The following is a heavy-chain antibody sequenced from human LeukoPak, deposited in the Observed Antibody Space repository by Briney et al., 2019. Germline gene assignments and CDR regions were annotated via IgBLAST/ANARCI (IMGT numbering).Heavy chain of an antibody. CDR2: IKSKTDGETT. CDR3: ASTAGIAAARFDP. CDR1: GFTFSSYS. Sequence: PGGSLRLSCAASGFTFSSYSMNWVRQAPGQGLEWVGRIKSKTDGETTDYAASVKGRFTISRDNSKNTLYLQMNSLRAEDTAVYYCASTAGIAAARFDPWGQGTLVTVSS. D-gene: IGHD6-13*01. J-gene: IGHJ5*02. V-gene: IGHV3-15*07.